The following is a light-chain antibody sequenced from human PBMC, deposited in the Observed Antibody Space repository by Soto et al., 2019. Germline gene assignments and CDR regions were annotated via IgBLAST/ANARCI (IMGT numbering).Light chain of an antibody. Sequence: EIVLTQSPVTLSLSPGERATLSCRASQSVTTFLAWYQQKPGQAPRLLIYDASKRATGIPARFSGSGSGTDFTLTISSLEPEDFAVYYCQQRPNWPLTFGGGTKVEIK. V-gene: IGKV3-11*01. J-gene: IGKJ4*01. CDR1: QSVTTF. CDR2: DAS. CDR3: QQRPNWPLT.